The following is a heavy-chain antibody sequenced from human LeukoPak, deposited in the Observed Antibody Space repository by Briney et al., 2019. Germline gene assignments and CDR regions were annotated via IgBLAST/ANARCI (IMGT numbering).Heavy chain of an antibody. CDR2: ISGSGGST. Sequence: GGSLRLSCAASGFTFSSYAMSWVRQAPGKGLEWVSAISGSGGSTYYADSVKGRFTISRDNSKNTLYLQMNSLRAEDTAVYYCAKEYDILTGSLPATFDYWGQGTLATVSS. CDR1: GFTFSSYA. CDR3: AKEYDILTGSLPATFDY. V-gene: IGHV3-23*01. J-gene: IGHJ4*02. D-gene: IGHD3-9*01.